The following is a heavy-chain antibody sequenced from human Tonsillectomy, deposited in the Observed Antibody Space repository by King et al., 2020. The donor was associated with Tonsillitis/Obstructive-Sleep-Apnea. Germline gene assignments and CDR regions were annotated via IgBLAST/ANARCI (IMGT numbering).Heavy chain of an antibody. V-gene: IGHV3-7*01. Sequence: VQLVESGGGLVQPGGSLRLSCAASGFTFSSYWMSWVRQAPGRGLEWVDKIKQDGSEKYYVDSVKGRFTISRDNAKNSLYLQMNGLRAEDTAAYYCARWDRYCSGGSCSYYFDSWGQGTLVTVSS. CDR2: IKQDGSEK. J-gene: IGHJ4*02. CDR3: ARWDRYCSGGSCSYYFDS. D-gene: IGHD2-15*01. CDR1: GFTFSSYW.